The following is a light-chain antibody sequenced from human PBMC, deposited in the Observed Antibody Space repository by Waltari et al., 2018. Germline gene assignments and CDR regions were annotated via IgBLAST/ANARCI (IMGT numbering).Light chain of an antibody. CDR3: QQYYSETPT. J-gene: IGKJ1*01. Sequence: DIVMTQSPDSLSVSVFERATINCQSSQRVLYNSNNMNYLAWYQQKRGQPPKLLIYWASTREFGVPDRFRGSGSGTDFTLTISSLQAEDVAVYYCQQYYSETPTFGQGTKVEIK. V-gene: IGKV4-1*01. CDR1: QRVLYNSNNMNY. CDR2: WAS.